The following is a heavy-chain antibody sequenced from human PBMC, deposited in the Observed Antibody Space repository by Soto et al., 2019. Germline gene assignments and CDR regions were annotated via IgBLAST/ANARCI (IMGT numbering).Heavy chain of an antibody. J-gene: IGHJ6*02. CDR2: IYSGDST. D-gene: IGHD1-7*01. Sequence: EVQLVESGGGLVQPGGSLRLSCAASGFTVSSNYMSWVRQAPGKGLEWVSVIYSGDSTYYADSVKGRFTISRDNSKNTLYLQRNSLRAEDTAVYYCARFGNYIYYDGMDVWGQGTKVTVSS. V-gene: IGHV3-66*01. CDR3: ARFGNYIYYDGMDV. CDR1: GFTVSSNY.